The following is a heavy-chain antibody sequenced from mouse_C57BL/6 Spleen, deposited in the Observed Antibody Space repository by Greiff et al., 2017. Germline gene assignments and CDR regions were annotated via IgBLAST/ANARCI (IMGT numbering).Heavy chain of an antibody. Sequence: QVQLQQPGAELVKPGASVKMSCKASGYTFTSYWITWVKQRPGQGLEWIGDIYPGSGSTNYNEKFKSKATLTVDTSSSTAYMQLSSLTSEDSAVYYCARYYSNYPYYAMDYWGQGTSVTVSS. V-gene: IGHV1-55*01. CDR3: ARYYSNYPYYAMDY. J-gene: IGHJ4*01. D-gene: IGHD2-5*01. CDR2: IYPGSGST. CDR1: GYTFTSYW.